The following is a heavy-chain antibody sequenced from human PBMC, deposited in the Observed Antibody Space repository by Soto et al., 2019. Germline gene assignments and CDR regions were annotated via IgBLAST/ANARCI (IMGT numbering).Heavy chain of an antibody. CDR2: ISSSSSTI. V-gene: IGHV3-48*01. CDR1: GFTFSSYG. J-gene: IGHJ4*02. CDR3: TTVVVAGGY. D-gene: IGHD2-21*01. Sequence: GGSLRLSCAASGFTFSSYGMNWVRQAPGKGLEWVSYISSSSSTIYYADSVKGRFTISRDNAKNSLYLQMNSLRAEDTAVYYCTTVVVAGGYWGQGTLVTVSS.